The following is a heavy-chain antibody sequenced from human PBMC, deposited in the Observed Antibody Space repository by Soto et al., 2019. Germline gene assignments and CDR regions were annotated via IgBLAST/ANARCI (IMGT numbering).Heavy chain of an antibody. CDR2: MYPDDSDI. D-gene: IGHD3-10*02. J-gene: IGHJ3*02. Sequence: GESLKISCKGSGYSFTFYWIGWVRQMPGKGLEWMAIMYPDDSDIRYSPSFEAHVTISADKSTSTAFLQWSSLKASDTAMYYCATTYDYVFENSNYYRDAFDIWGQGTLVTVSS. V-gene: IGHV5-51*01. CDR3: ATTYDYVFENSNYYRDAFDI. CDR1: GYSFTFYW.